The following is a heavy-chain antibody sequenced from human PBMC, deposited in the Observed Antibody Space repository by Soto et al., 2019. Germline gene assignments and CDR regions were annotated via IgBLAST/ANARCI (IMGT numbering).Heavy chain of an antibody. V-gene: IGHV3-23*01. Sequence: GGSLRLSCAASGFTFSSYAMSWVRQAPGKGLEWVSAISGSGSSTYYADSVKGRFTISRDNSKNTLYLQMNSLRAEDAAVYYCAKSSFANWGSIDYWGQGTLVTVSS. CDR2: ISGSGSST. CDR1: GFTFSSYA. CDR3: AKSSFANWGSIDY. J-gene: IGHJ4*02. D-gene: IGHD7-27*01.